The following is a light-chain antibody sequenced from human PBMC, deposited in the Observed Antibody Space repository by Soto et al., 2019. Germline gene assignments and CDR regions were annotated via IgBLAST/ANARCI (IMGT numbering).Light chain of an antibody. CDR2: VNS. Sequence: QSVLTQPPSVSGAPGQRVTISCTGNSSNIGAGYGVHWYQQLPGTAPKLLIYVNSNRPSGVPDRFSGSKSGTSASLAITGLQAEDEADYYCQSYDSSLSGWVFGGGTKVTVL. CDR1: SSNIGAGYG. CDR3: QSYDSSLSGWV. J-gene: IGLJ3*02. V-gene: IGLV1-40*01.